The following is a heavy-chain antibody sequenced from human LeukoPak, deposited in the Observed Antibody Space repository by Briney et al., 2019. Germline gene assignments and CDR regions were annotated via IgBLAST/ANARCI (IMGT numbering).Heavy chain of an antibody. D-gene: IGHD1-26*01. CDR3: SRDLASTPLWEFDY. Sequence: ASVKVSCKASGYIFTDYYIHWVRQAPEQGLEWMGRINPKTGGTDDAQDFQGRVTMTRDTSINTVYMELSSLRSDDTAVYYCSRDLASTPLWEFDYWGQGTPVTVSP. CDR1: GYIFTDYY. J-gene: IGHJ4*02. CDR2: INPKTGGT. V-gene: IGHV1-2*06.